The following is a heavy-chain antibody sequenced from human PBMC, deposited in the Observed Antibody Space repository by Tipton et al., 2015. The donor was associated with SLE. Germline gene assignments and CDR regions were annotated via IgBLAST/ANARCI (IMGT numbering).Heavy chain of an antibody. J-gene: IGHJ4*02. V-gene: IGHV3-33*01. CDR1: GFTFGNYA. Sequence: SLRLSCAASGFTFGNYAMHWVRQAPGKGLEWVAVIWYDGTNKYYVDSVKGRFTVSRDNSKNTLYLQMNSLRAEDTAVYYCARWKSGYSEFDCWGQGTLVTVSS. CDR2: IWYDGTNK. D-gene: IGHD5-12*01. CDR3: ARWKSGYSEFDC.